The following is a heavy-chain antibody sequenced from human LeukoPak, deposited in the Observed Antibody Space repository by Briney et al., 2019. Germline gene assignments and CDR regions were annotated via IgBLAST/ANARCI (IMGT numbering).Heavy chain of an antibody. J-gene: IGHJ4*02. V-gene: IGHV1-2*02. CDR3: ARVSGDYVPYYFDY. Sequence: ASVKVSCKASGYTFTGYYMHWVRQAPGQGLGWMGWINPNSGGTNYAQKFQGRVTMSVDTSKNQFSLKLSSVTAADTAVYYCARVSGDYVPYYFDYWGQGTLVTVSS. D-gene: IGHD4-17*01. CDR1: GYTFTGYY. CDR2: INPNSGGT.